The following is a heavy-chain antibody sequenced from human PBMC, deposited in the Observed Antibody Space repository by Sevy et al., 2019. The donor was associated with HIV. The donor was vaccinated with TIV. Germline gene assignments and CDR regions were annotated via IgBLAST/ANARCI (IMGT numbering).Heavy chain of an antibody. Sequence: GGSLRLSCAASGLSVSDNYMNWVRQAPGKGLEWVANIKQDGSDKYYVGSVKGRFTISRDNAKRSQYLQMTNLRAEDTAVYYCARGSTYYYDTSGYSAWGQGTLVTVSS. CDR1: GLSVSDNY. CDR2: IKQDGSDK. CDR3: ARGSTYYYDTSGYSA. D-gene: IGHD3-22*01. J-gene: IGHJ5*02. V-gene: IGHV3-7*01.